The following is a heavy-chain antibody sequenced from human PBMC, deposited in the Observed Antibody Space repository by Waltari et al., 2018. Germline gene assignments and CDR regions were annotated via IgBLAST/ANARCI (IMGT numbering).Heavy chain of an antibody. CDR3: ASQATVTTRDDFDI. CDR2: MNPGGVRS. V-gene: IGHV5-51*01. D-gene: IGHD4-4*01. CDR1: GYMFTKFW. Sequence: EVQLVQSGAEVKKPGESLKISCKGSGYMFTKFWIGWVRQMPGRGLGWMGRMNPGGVRSRYSPSFQGQVTISADKSISTAYLQWSSLKAADTAMYYCASQATVTTRDDFDIWGQGTKVTVS. J-gene: IGHJ3*02.